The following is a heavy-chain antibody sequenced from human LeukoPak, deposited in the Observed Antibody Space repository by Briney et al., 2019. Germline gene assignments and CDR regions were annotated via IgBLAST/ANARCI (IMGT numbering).Heavy chain of an antibody. Sequence: GGSLRLSCAASGFTFNNYAMTWVRQAPGKGLEYVSAISSNGGSTYYANSVKGRFTISRDNSKNTLYLQMGSLRAEDMAVYYCARDPGSSGWYFDYWGQGTLVTVSS. CDR3: ARDPGSSGWYFDY. D-gene: IGHD6-19*01. V-gene: IGHV3-64*01. CDR2: ISSNGGST. CDR1: GFTFNNYA. J-gene: IGHJ4*02.